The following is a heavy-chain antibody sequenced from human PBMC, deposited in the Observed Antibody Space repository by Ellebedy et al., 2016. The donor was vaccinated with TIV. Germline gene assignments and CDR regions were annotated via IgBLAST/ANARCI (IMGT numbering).Heavy chain of an antibody. V-gene: IGHV1-24*01. CDR2: FDPEDGET. CDR3: ATDEGRTGPYSSYYGMDV. D-gene: IGHD7-27*01. Sequence: ASVKVSCKASGYTFTSYYMHWVRQAPGKGLEWMGGFDPEDGETIYAQKFQGRVTMTEDTSTDTAYMELSSLRSEDTAVYYCATDEGRTGPYSSYYGMDVWGQGTTVTVSS. CDR1: GYTFTSYY. J-gene: IGHJ6*02.